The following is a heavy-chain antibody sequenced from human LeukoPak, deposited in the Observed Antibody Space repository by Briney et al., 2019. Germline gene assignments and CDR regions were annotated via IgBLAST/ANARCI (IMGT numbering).Heavy chain of an antibody. CDR2: ISSSGSTI. Sequence: PGGSLRLSCAASGFTFSSYEMNWVRQAPGKGLEWVSYISSSGSTIYYADSVKGRFTISRDNAKNSLYLQMNSLRSDDTAVYYCARCPGVVPACIFDYWGQGTLVTVSS. CDR3: ARCPGVVPACIFDY. D-gene: IGHD2-2*01. V-gene: IGHV3-48*03. CDR1: GFTFSSYE. J-gene: IGHJ4*02.